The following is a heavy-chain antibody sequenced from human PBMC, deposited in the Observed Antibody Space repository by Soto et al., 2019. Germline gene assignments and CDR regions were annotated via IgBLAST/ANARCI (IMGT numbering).Heavy chain of an antibody. J-gene: IGHJ4*02. Sequence: EVQLVESGGGLVQPGGSLRLSCVASGFDFNSYSMNWVRQAPGKGLEWISYINSGSTSVFYADSVKGRFTISRDNAKNSLSLQMNSLRAEDTAVYYCTSSASPDAYWGQGTLVTVSS. CDR1: GFDFNSYS. CDR3: TSSASPDAY. CDR2: INSGSTSV. D-gene: IGHD1-26*01. V-gene: IGHV3-48*01.